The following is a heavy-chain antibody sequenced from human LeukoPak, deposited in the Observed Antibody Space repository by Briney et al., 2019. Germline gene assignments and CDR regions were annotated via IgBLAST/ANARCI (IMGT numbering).Heavy chain of an antibody. V-gene: IGHV3-74*01. CDR3: ARDQLYCSGGICYFDY. J-gene: IGHJ4*02. CDR2: IKSDGSSI. CDR1: GFTVSTNY. Sequence: GGSLRLSCAASGFTVSTNYMSWVRQAPGKGLVWVSRIKSDGSSITYAESVKGRFTISRDNAKNTLYLQMNSLRAEDTAVYYCARDQLYCSGGICYFDYWGRGTLVTVSS. D-gene: IGHD2-15*01.